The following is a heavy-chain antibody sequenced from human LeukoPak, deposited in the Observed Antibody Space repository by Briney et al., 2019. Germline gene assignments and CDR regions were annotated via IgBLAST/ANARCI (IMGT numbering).Heavy chain of an antibody. D-gene: IGHD4-23*01. CDR2: ISAYNANT. Sequence: ASVKVSCKASGYTFMNSGISWVRQAPGQGLEWLGWISAYNANTYYAQKVQGRVTMTTDTSTSTAYMGLRSLRSDDTAVYYCARWGDDYGGQSRAFDIWGQGTMVTVSS. CDR3: ARWGDDYGGQSRAFDI. CDR1: GYTFMNSG. V-gene: IGHV1-18*01. J-gene: IGHJ3*02.